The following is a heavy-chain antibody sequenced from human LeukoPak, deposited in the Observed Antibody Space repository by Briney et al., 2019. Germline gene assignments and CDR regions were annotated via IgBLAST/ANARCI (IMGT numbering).Heavy chain of an antibody. J-gene: IGHJ4*02. CDR1: GFTFNNFA. Sequence: GGSLRLSCSASGFTFNNFALSWVRHAPGKGLELVSAISSAGETAFYADSVRGRFTISRDNSKNTVYLQMNTLRIEDMAIYYCAKYYYDSSASRGGFDSWGQGTLVTVSS. V-gene: IGHV3-23*01. CDR3: AKYYYDSSASRGGFDS. D-gene: IGHD3-22*01. CDR2: ISSAGETA.